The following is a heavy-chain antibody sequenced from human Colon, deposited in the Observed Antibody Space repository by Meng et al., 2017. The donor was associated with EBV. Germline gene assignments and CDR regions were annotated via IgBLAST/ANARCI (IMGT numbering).Heavy chain of an antibody. CDR1: GASISSNNW. Sequence: QVRLQGPGPGRGEPSGTLSLTCAVSGASISSNNWWSWVRQPPGKGLEWIGEIYHGGNTNYNPSLKSRVTISVDRSNDQFSLSLSSVTAADTAVYYCARGNAYNAPSFDYWGQGTLVTVSS. CDR2: IYHGGNT. CDR3: ARGNAYNAPSFDY. J-gene: IGHJ4*02. D-gene: IGHD5-24*01. V-gene: IGHV4-4*02.